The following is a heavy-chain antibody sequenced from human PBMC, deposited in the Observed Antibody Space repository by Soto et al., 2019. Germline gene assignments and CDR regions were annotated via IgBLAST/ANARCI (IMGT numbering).Heavy chain of an antibody. Sequence: GASVKVSCKASGYTFTSYGISWVRQAPGQGLEWMGWISAYNGNTNYAQKLQGRVTMTTDTSTSTAYMELRSLRSDDTAVYYCARVPTNYMITFGGVIAYYFDYWGQGTLVTVSS. CDR2: ISAYNGNT. CDR1: GYTFTSYG. V-gene: IGHV1-18*01. J-gene: IGHJ4*02. D-gene: IGHD3-16*02. CDR3: ARVPTNYMITFGGVIAYYFDY.